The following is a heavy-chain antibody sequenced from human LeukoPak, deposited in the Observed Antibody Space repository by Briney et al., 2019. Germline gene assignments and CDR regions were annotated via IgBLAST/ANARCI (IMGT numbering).Heavy chain of an antibody. Sequence: GASVKVSCKASGGTFSSYAISWVRQAPGQGLEWMGGIIPIFGTANYAQKFQGRVTITTDESTSTAYMELSSLRSEDTAVYYCARGRSADIVVVPARWDYYYYYYMDVWGKGTTVTVSS. CDR1: GGTFSSYA. D-gene: IGHD2-2*01. CDR2: IIPIFGTA. J-gene: IGHJ6*03. CDR3: ARGRSADIVVVPARWDYYYYYYMDV. V-gene: IGHV1-69*05.